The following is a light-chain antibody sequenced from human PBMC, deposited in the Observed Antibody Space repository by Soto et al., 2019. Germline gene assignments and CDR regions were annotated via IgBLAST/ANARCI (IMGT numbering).Light chain of an antibody. Sequence: QSVLAQPASVSGSPGQSITISCTGTSSDVGSYNLVSSYQQHPGKAPKLIIYEGSKRPSGVSNRFSGSKSGNTACLTLSGLQAEDEADYYCCTYADSSFYVFGAGTKVTV. CDR3: CTYADSSFYV. CDR1: SSDVGSYNL. J-gene: IGLJ1*01. V-gene: IGLV2-23*01. CDR2: EGS.